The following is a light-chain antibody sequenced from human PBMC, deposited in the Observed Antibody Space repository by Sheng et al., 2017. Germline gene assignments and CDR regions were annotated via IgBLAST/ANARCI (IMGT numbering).Light chain of an antibody. CDR3: QKYNSAPTT. CDR2: SAS. Sequence: DIQMTQSPSSLSASVGDRVTITCRASQGISNSLAWYQQKPGKVPKLLIYSASTLQSGVPSRISGSGTGTDFTLTISNLQPEDVATYYCQKYNSAPTTFGGGTKVEIK. CDR1: QGISNS. J-gene: IGKJ4*01. V-gene: IGKV1-27*01.